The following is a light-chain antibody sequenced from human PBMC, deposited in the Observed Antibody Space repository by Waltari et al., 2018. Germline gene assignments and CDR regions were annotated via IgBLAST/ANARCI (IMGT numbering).Light chain of an antibody. CDR3: CSYAGSSTVV. CDR2: DVS. Sequence: QSALTQPASVSGSPGQSITIPCTGTSSDVGGYNYVSWYQQNPGKAPKLMIYDVSKRPSGVSNRFSGSKSGNTASLTISGLQAEDEADYYCCSYAGSSTVVFGGGTKLTVL. J-gene: IGLJ2*01. CDR1: SSDVGGYNY. V-gene: IGLV2-23*02.